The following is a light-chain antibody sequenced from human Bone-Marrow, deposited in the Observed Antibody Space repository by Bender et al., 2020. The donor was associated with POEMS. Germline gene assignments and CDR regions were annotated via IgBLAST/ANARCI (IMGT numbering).Light chain of an antibody. J-gene: IGLJ2*01. CDR3: ASGDASLSGLV. CDR2: DVK. CDR1: SSDIGTYTY. Sequence: QSALTQPASVSGSPGQSITISCTGTSSDIGTYTYVSWYQHHPGKVPKLMISDVKSRPSGVSDRFSGSKSGTSASLAISGLRSEDEAEYYCASGDASLSGLVFGGGTELTVL. V-gene: IGLV2-14*03.